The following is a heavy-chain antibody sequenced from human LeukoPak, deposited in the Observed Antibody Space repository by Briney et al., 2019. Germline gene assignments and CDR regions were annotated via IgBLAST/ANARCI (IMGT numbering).Heavy chain of an antibody. Sequence: SGTLSLTCAASGGSISSGSFYWGCIRPPVGKGLEWIVRIYTSGSTNYNPSLKSRVTISVDRSKNQFSLKLSSVTAADTAVYYCASVSRGTDFWSGYSLNWFDPWGQGTLVTVSS. CDR2: IYTSGST. J-gene: IGHJ5*02. CDR1: GGSISSGSFY. D-gene: IGHD3-3*01. V-gene: IGHV4-61*02. CDR3: ASVSRGTDFWSGYSLNWFDP.